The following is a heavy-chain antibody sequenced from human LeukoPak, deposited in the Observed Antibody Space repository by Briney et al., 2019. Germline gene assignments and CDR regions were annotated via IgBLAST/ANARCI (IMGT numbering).Heavy chain of an antibody. CDR3: AREFAPIVVVPAARLTHFDY. CDR2: INPNSGGT. J-gene: IGHJ4*02. D-gene: IGHD2-2*01. Sequence: GASVKVSCKASGYTFTGYYMHWVRQAPGQGLEWMGWINPNSGGTNYAQKFQGRVTMTRDTSISTAYMELSRLRSDDTAVYYCAREFAPIVVVPAARLTHFDYWGQGTLVTVSS. CDR1: GYTFTGYY. V-gene: IGHV1-2*02.